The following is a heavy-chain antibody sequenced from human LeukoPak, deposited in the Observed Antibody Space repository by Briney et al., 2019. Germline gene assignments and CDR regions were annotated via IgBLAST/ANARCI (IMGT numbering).Heavy chain of an antibody. D-gene: IGHD3-22*01. V-gene: IGHV4-34*01. CDR1: GGSFSGYY. Sequence: SETLSLTCAVYGGSFSGYYWSWIRQPPGKGLEWIGGINHSGSTNYNPSLKNRVTISVDTSKNQFPLKLSSVTAADTAVYYCARCNSRTYYYDSSGYRWFDPWGQGTLVTASS. CDR3: ARCNSRTYYYDSSGYRWFDP. J-gene: IGHJ5*02. CDR2: INHSGST.